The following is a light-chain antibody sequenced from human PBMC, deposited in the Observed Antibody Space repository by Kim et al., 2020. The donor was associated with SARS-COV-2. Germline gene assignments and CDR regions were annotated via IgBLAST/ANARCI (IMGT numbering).Light chain of an antibody. CDR1: QSISGW. V-gene: IGKV1-5*03. Sequence: DIQMTQSPATLSTSVGDRVTMTCRASQSISGWLAWYQQKPGKAPKLLIYKASSLESGVPSRFSGSGSGTEFTLTISSLQPDDFATYYCQQYVSYPYTFGQGTKLEI. CDR2: KAS. CDR3: QQYVSYPYT. J-gene: IGKJ2*01.